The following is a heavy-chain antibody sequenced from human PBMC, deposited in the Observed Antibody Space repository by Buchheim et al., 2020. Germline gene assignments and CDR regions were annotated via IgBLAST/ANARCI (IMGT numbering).Heavy chain of an antibody. CDR1: GGSFSGYY. Sequence: VQLQQWGAGLLKPSETLSLTCAVYGGSFSGYYWSWIRQPPGKGLEWIGEINHSGSTNYNPSLKSRVTISVDTSKNQFSLKLSSVTAADTAVYYCARAGRFLEWLLYRSDYYYGMDVWGQGTT. D-gene: IGHD3-3*01. CDR2: INHSGST. CDR3: ARAGRFLEWLLYRSDYYYGMDV. V-gene: IGHV4-34*01. J-gene: IGHJ6*02.